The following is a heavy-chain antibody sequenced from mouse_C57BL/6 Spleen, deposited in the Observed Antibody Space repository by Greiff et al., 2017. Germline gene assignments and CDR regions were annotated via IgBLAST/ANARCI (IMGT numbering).Heavy chain of an antibody. D-gene: IGHD3-2*02. Sequence: EVQVVESGEGLVKPGGSLKLSCAASGFTFSSYAMSWVRQTPEKRLEWVAYISSGGDYIYYADTVKGRFTISRDTATNTLYLQLSSLKSEDTAMYYCTRDDLSGLEYWGQGTTLTAAS. CDR1: GFTFSSYA. CDR2: ISSGGDYI. V-gene: IGHV5-9-1*02. J-gene: IGHJ2*01. CDR3: TRDDLSGLEY.